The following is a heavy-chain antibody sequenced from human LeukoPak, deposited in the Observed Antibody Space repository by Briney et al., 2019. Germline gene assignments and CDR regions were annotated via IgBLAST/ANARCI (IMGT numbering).Heavy chain of an antibody. D-gene: IGHD4/OR15-4a*01. V-gene: IGHV3-21*01. Sequence: GGSLRLSCVASGFTFSIYTMSWVRQAPGKGLEWVSSITSSSSSIYSADSVKGRLTISRDNAKNSLYLEMNGLRDEDTAVYYCARDLAWGAYWGQGALVTVSS. J-gene: IGHJ4*02. CDR3: ARDLAWGAY. CDR1: GFTFSIYT. CDR2: ITSSSSSI.